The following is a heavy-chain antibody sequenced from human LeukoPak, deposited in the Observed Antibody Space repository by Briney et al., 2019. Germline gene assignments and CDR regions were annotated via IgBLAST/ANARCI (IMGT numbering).Heavy chain of an antibody. CDR3: ARDSGGVGGSTVTYFDY. CDR2: INHSGRT. J-gene: IGHJ4*02. Sequence: TSETLSLTCAVYGGSFSGYYWSWIRQSPGKGLEWIGEINHSGRTNYNPSLKSRVTISVDTSKNQFSLKLSSVTAADTAVYYCARDSGGVGGSTVTYFDYWGQGTLVTVSS. V-gene: IGHV4-34*01. CDR1: GGSFSGYY. D-gene: IGHD4-17*01.